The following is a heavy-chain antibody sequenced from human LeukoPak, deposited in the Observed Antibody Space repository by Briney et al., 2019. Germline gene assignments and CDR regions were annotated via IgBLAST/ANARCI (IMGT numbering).Heavy chain of an antibody. CDR2: IYHSGST. J-gene: IGHJ4*02. V-gene: IGHV4-39*07. Sequence: PSETLSLTCTVSGGSISSGGYYWSWIRQPPGKGLEWIGSIYHSGSTYYNPSLKSRVTISVDTSKNQFSLKLSSVTAADTAVYYCALNSWGLVGYFDYWGQGTLVTVSS. CDR3: ALNSWGLVGYFDY. D-gene: IGHD3-16*01. CDR1: GGSISSGGYY.